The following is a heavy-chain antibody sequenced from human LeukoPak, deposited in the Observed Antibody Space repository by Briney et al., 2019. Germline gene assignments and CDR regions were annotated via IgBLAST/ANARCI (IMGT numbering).Heavy chain of an antibody. D-gene: IGHD6-19*01. J-gene: IGHJ5*02. CDR2: IHPDGSTT. CDR1: GFTFSSYW. Sequence: GGCLRLSCAASGFTFSSYWMHWVRQTPGKGLMWVSRIHPDGSTTAYADSVKGRFTISRDNAKNTLYLQMNSLRVEDTAVYYCARDSAGLTWGQGTLVTVSS. V-gene: IGHV3-74*01. CDR3: ARDSAGLT.